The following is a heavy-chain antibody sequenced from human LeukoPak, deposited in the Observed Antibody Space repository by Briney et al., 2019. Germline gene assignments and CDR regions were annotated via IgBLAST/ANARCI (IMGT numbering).Heavy chain of an antibody. D-gene: IGHD6-13*01. V-gene: IGHV3-7*01. CDR2: ILPDGSQK. CDR3: GRLAHNAWYAIDY. J-gene: IGHJ4*02. Sequence: GGSLRLSCVASDFTFSFYWMTWVREAPGKGLEWVANILPDGSQKYYVDSVKGRFTISRDNPKNSLYLQINSLRAEDTAVYYCGRLAHNAWYAIDYWGQGTLVTVSS. CDR1: DFTFSFYW.